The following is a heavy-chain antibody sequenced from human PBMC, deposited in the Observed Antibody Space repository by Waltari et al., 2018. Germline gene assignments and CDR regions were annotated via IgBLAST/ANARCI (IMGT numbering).Heavy chain of an antibody. CDR3: TGGAVTGTDF. CDR2: IRSKPNNYAT. D-gene: IGHD6-13*01. J-gene: IGHJ4*02. Sequence: EVQVVESGGGLVQPGGSLNLSCATPGFTFRGSTIHWLRQTSGKGLEWIGRIRSKPNNYATRYTASVEGRFTISRDDSENTAYLQMSSLMTEDTAVYYCTGGAVTGTDFWGQGTLVTVSS. V-gene: IGHV3-73*01. CDR1: GFTFRGST.